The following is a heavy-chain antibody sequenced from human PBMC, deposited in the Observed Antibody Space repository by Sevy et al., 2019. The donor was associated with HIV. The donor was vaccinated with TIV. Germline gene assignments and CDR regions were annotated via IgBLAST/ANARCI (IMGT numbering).Heavy chain of an antibody. Sequence: ASVKVSCKASGYTFTTYDINWVRQATGQGLEWMGWMNPNSGNTGYAQKFQGRVTMTRNTSIETAYMELSSPRSEDTAVYYCARFLSTSYYYYHAMDVWGQGTTVTVSS. CDR2: MNPNSGNT. V-gene: IGHV1-8*01. J-gene: IGHJ6*02. CDR3: ARFLSTSYYYYHAMDV. CDR1: GYTFTTYD. D-gene: IGHD2-2*01.